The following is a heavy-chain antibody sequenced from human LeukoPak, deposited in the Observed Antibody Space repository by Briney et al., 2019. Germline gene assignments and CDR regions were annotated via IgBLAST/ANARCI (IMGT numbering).Heavy chain of an antibody. J-gene: IGHJ6*03. CDR2: ISSSGSTI. V-gene: IGHV3-11*01. CDR3: ARLGQQLVRKYYYYYMDV. CDR1: GGSISSYY. Sequence: LSLTCTVSGGSISSYYMSWIRQAPGKGLEWVSYISSSGSTIYYADSVKGRFTISRDNAKNSLYLQMNSLRAEDTALYYCARLGQQLVRKYYYYYMDVWGKGTTVTVSS. D-gene: IGHD6-13*01.